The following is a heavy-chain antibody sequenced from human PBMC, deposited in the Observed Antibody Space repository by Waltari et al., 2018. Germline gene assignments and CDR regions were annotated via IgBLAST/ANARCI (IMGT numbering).Heavy chain of an antibody. J-gene: IGHJ5*02. CDR2: IYTSGST. V-gene: IGHV4-4*09. CDR1: GGSISSYY. D-gene: IGHD6-13*01. CDR3: ATLRVALAAGGWFDP. Sequence: QVQLQESGPGLVKPSETLSLTCTVSGGSISSYYWSWIRQPPGKGLEWIGYIYTSGSTNYNPSLKSRVTISVDTSKNQFSLKLSSVTAADTAVYYCATLRVALAAGGWFDPWGQGTLVTVSS.